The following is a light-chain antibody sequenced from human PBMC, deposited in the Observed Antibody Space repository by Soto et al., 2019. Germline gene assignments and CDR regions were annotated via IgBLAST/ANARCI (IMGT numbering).Light chain of an antibody. CDR1: QSLVYSDGNTY. V-gene: IGKV2-30*01. Sequence: DVVMTQSPLSLPVTLGQPASISCSSSQSLVYSDGNTYLRWFQQRPGQSPRRLIYKVSNRDSGGPDRFRGRGSGTDFKLNIRRGEAEDVGVYFCMQAGHWARTFGQGKRLEIK. J-gene: IGKJ5*01. CDR2: KVS. CDR3: MQAGHWART.